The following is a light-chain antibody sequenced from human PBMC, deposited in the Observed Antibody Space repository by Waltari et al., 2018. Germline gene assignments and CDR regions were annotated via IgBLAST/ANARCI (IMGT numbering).Light chain of an antibody. V-gene: IGKV2D-29*01. CDR3: MQTKQFPWT. CDR1: QSPLYTDGKTY. Sequence: VMPRTQSPLPVPLAQPPPTSATSSQSPLYTDGKTYFYWYLQKAGQPPQLLIYEISKRFSGVPDRFSGSGSGTDFTLKISRVEAEDVGVYYCMQTKQFPWTLGQGTKVEVK. CDR2: EIS. J-gene: IGKJ1*01.